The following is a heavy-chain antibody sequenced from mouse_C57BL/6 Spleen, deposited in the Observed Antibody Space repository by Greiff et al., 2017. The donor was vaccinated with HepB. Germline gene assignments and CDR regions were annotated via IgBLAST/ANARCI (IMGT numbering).Heavy chain of an antibody. Sequence: EVKLVESGGGLVQSGRSLRLSCATSGFTFSDFYMEWVRQAPGKGLEWIAASRNKANDYTTEYIASVKGRFIVSRDTSQSILYLQMNALRAEDTAIYYCARDDGSSYFDYWGQGTTLTVSS. CDR3: ARDDGSSYFDY. V-gene: IGHV7-1*01. J-gene: IGHJ2*01. CDR1: GFTFSDFY. D-gene: IGHD1-1*01. CDR2: SRNKANDYTT.